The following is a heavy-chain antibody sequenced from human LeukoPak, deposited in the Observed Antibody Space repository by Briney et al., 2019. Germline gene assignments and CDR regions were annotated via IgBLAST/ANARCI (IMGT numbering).Heavy chain of an antibody. Sequence: SQTLSLTCAVSGGSISSGDYYWSWIRQPPGKGLEWIGYIYYSGSTYYNPSLKSRPTMSVDTSNNLFSLKLSSVTAADTAVYYCARGSLAVSYGMDVWGHGTPVAVSS. CDR1: GGSISSGDYY. CDR2: IYYSGST. V-gene: IGHV4-30-4*01. D-gene: IGHD4-11*01. CDR3: ARGSLAVSYGMDV. J-gene: IGHJ6*02.